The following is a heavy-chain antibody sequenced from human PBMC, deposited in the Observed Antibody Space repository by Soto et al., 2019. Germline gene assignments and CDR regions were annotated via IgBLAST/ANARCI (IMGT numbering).Heavy chain of an antibody. Sequence: QPGWSLRLSCAASGFSFSSFAMSWVRQAPGKGLEWVSVITGRTGVTYYADSIEGRFTISRDDVGNSLFLQMNSLRAEGTGIYYCVKEMSEINSGYDDFHLWGQGTLVTVSS. V-gene: IGHV3-23*01. CDR3: VKEMSEINSGYDDFHL. J-gene: IGHJ3*01. CDR1: GFSFSSFA. CDR2: ITGRTGVT. D-gene: IGHD5-12*01.